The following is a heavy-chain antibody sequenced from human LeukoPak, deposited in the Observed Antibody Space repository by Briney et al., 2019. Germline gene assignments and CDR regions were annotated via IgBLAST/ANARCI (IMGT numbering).Heavy chain of an antibody. CDR1: GFTFSSFW. J-gene: IGHJ4*02. V-gene: IGHV3-7*01. CDR2: IKQDEREK. D-gene: IGHD1-7*01. Sequence: PGGSLRLSCVASGFTFSSFWMSWLRQAPGKGLEGVANIKQDEREKSYVDSVRGGFTISRDNAKNSLYLQMNSLRAEDTAVYYCARGLTYNGNYGLNFDYWGQGTLVTVSS. CDR3: ARGLTYNGNYGLNFDY.